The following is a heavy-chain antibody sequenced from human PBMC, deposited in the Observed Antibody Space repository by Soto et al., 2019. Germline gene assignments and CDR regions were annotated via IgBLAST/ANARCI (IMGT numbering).Heavy chain of an antibody. CDR2: INPNSGGT. CDR1: RYTFTGYY. Sequence: ASVKVSCKASRYTFTGYYMHWVRQAPGQGLEWMGWINPNSGGTNYAQKFQGRVTMTRDTSISTAYMELSRLRSDDTAVYYCAKALGYCSGGSCHGAFDIWGQGTMVTVSS. D-gene: IGHD2-15*01. V-gene: IGHV1-2*02. J-gene: IGHJ3*02. CDR3: AKALGYCSGGSCHGAFDI.